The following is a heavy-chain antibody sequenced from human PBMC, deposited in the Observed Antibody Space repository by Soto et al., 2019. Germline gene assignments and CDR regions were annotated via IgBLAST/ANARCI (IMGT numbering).Heavy chain of an antibody. CDR2: IYYTVHT. CDR3: ARGSQRERDALDI. V-gene: IGHV4-31*03. CDR1: GVSINSGGYY. Sequence: QVQLQESRPGLVKPSQTLSLTCSVSGVSINSGGYYWSWIRHHPGKGLEWIGYIYYTVHTFYNPSLMSRVAMSLDPSKNQFSLKLRSVTAADTAVYYCARGSQRERDALDIWGQGTMVTVSS. J-gene: IGHJ3*02. D-gene: IGHD6-25*01.